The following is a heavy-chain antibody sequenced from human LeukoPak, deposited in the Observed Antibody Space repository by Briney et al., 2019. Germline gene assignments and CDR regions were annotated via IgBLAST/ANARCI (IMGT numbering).Heavy chain of an antibody. V-gene: IGHV4-30-4*08. J-gene: IGHJ4*02. CDR2: IYYSGST. CDR3: ARDSRDYSNYYFDY. CDR1: GFTFSSYA. D-gene: IGHD4-4*01. Sequence: LRLSCAASGFTFSSYAMSWVRQPPGKGLEWIGYIYYSGSTYYNPSLKSRVTISVDTSKNQFSLKLSSVTAADTAVYYCARDSRDYSNYYFDYWGQGTLVTVSS.